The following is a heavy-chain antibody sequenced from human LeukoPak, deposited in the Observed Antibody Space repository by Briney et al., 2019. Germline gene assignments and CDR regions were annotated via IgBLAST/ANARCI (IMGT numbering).Heavy chain of an antibody. CDR2: IYYSGST. CDR1: GGSMSSYS. D-gene: IGHD3-22*01. CDR3: ARHVFHSSSSYYEFFDY. J-gene: IGHJ4*02. Sequence: PSETLSLTCTVSGGSMSSYSWSWIRQPPGEGLEWIGFIYYSGSTNYNPSLKSRVTISVDTSKNQFSLKVNSVTAADTAVYYCARHVFHSSSSYYEFFDYWGQGTLVTVSS. V-gene: IGHV4-59*08.